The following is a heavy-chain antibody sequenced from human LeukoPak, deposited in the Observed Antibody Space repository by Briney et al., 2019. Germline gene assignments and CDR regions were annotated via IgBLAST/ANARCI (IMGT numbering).Heavy chain of an antibody. V-gene: IGHV3-9*01. Sequence: GGSLRLSCAASGFTFDDYAMHWVRQAPGKGLEWVSGISWNSGSIGYADSVKGRFTISRDNAKNSLYLQMNSLRAEDTALYYCAASYWFDPWGQGTLVTVSS. CDR1: GFTFDDYA. J-gene: IGHJ5*02. CDR2: ISWNSGSI. CDR3: AASYWFDP.